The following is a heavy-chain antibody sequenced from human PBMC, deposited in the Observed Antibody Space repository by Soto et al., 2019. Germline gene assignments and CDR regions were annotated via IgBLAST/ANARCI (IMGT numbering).Heavy chain of an antibody. Sequence: SETLSLTCTVSGGSISSYYWSWIRQPPGKGLEWIGYIYYSGSTNYNPSLKSRVTISVDTSKNQFSLKLSSVTAADTAVYYCAGGDYGDYYLRFDYWDQGTLVTVSS. CDR3: AGGDYGDYYLRFDY. CDR1: GGSISSYY. J-gene: IGHJ4*02. CDR2: IYYSGST. D-gene: IGHD4-17*01. V-gene: IGHV4-59*08.